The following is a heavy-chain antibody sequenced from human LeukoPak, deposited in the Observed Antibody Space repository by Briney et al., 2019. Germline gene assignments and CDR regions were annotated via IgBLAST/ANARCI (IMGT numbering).Heavy chain of an antibody. D-gene: IGHD3-22*01. J-gene: IGHJ3*02. CDR2: INPSGGST. Sequence: GASVKVSCKASGYTFTSYYMHWVRQAPGQGLEWMGIINPSGGSTSYAQKFQGRVTITRNTSISTAYMELSSLRSEDTAVYYCARAFWWLLLSSSAGDRAYAFDIWGQGKMVTVSS. V-gene: IGHV1-46*01. CDR3: ARAFWWLLLSSSAGDRAYAFDI. CDR1: GYTFTSYY.